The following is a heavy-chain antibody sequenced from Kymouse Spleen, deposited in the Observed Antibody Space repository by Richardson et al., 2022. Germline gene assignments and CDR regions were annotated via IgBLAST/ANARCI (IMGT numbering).Heavy chain of an antibody. CDR3: ARRIAAAGSYYFDY. Sequence: QVQLQQWGAGLLKPSETLSLTCAVYGGSFSGYYWSWIRQPPGKGLEWIGEINHSGSTNYNPSLKSRVTISVDTSKNQFSLKLSSVTAADTAVYYCARRIAAAGSYYFDYWGQGTLVTVSS. CDR2: INHSGST. J-gene: IGHJ4*02. CDR1: GGSFSGYY. V-gene: IGHV4-34*01. D-gene: IGHD6-13*01.